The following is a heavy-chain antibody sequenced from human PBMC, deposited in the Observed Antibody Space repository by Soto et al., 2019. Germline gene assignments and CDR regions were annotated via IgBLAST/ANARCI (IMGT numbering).Heavy chain of an antibody. J-gene: IGHJ4*02. Sequence: GGSLRLSCTASGFTFGDYAMSWFRQAPGKGLEWVGFIRSKAYGGTTEYAASLKGRFTISRDDSKSIAYLQMNSLKTEDTAVYYCTNNSVDTAFLSDYWGQGTLVTVSS. D-gene: IGHD5-18*01. CDR1: GFTFGDYA. CDR2: IRSKAYGGTT. CDR3: TNNSVDTAFLSDY. V-gene: IGHV3-49*03.